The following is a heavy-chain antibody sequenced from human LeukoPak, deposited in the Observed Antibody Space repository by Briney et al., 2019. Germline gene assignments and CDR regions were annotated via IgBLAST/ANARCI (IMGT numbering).Heavy chain of an antibody. V-gene: IGHV1-8*01. J-gene: IGHJ6*02. CDR3: ARDCSSTSCYNYYYYGMDV. CDR2: MNPNSGTT. CDR1: GYTFTSYD. D-gene: IGHD2-2*02. Sequence: ASVKVSCKASGYTFTSYDFNWVRQAPGQGPEWIGWMNPNSGTTGYAQKFQGRVTMTRDTSISTAYMDLSSLRSEDTAVYYCARDCSSTSCYNYYYYGMDVWGQGTTVTVSS.